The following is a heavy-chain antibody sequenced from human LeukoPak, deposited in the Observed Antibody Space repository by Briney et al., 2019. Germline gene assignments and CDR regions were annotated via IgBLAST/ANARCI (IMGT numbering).Heavy chain of an antibody. CDR3: ARRIQGMAPYYFDY. J-gene: IGHJ4*02. CDR2: INSDGGST. D-gene: IGHD5-24*01. V-gene: IGHV3-74*01. CDR1: GFTFGSYW. Sequence: GGSLRLSCTASGFTFGSYWMHWVRQAPGKGLVWVSRINSDGGSTSYADSVKGRFTISRDNAKNTLYLQMNSLRAEDTAVYYCARRIQGMAPYYFDYWGQGTLVTVSS.